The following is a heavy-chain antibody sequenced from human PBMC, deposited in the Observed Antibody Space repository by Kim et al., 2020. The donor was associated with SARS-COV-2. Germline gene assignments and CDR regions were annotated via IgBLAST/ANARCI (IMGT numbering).Heavy chain of an antibody. CDR2: INNSGST. J-gene: IGHJ5*02. CDR1: GGSFSGYY. V-gene: IGHV4-34*01. CDR3: ARGSDDYGDYEWRGWFDP. Sequence: AETLYLTCAVYGGSFSGYYWSWIRQHPGKGLEWIGEINNSGSTKYNTSIKSRVTISVDTSKNQFSLKLSSVTAADTAVYYCARGSDDYGDYEWRGWFDPWGQVTLVTVSS. D-gene: IGHD4-17*01.